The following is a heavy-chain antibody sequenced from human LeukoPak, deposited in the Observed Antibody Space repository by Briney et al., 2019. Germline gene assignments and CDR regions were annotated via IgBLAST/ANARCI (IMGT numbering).Heavy chain of an antibody. V-gene: IGHV3-23*01. CDR3: AKDRVAVVPAASDY. CDR2: ISGSGGST. Sequence: PGGSLRFSSAAAGFIFSSYAVSWVRQAPGKGLEWVSAISGSGGSTYYADSVKGRFTISRDNSKNTLYLQMNSLRAEDTAVYYCAKDRVAVVPAASDYWGQGTLVTVLS. J-gene: IGHJ4*02. CDR1: GFIFSSYA. D-gene: IGHD2-2*01.